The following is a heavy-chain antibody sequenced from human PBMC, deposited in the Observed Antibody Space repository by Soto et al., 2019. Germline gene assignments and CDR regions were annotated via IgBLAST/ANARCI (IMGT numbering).Heavy chain of an antibody. J-gene: IGHJ5*02. CDR1: GGTFSSYT. Sequence: QVQLVQSGAEVKKPGSSVKVSCKASGGTFSSYTISWVRQAPGQGLEWMGRIIPILGIANYAQKFQGRVTITADKSTSTAYMVLSSLRSEDTAVYYCARGGASRSPKFYSSSWYDGNWFGPWGQGTLVTVSS. D-gene: IGHD6-13*01. CDR3: ARGGASRSPKFYSSSWYDGNWFGP. CDR2: IIPILGIA. V-gene: IGHV1-69*02.